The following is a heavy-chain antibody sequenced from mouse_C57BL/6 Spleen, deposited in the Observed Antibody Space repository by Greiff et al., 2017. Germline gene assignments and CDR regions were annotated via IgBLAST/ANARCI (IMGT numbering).Heavy chain of an antibody. D-gene: IGHD4-1*01. V-gene: IGHV1-55*01. Sequence: VQLQQSGAELVKPGASVKMSCKASGYTFTSYWINWVKQRPGQGLEWIGDIYPGSGSTNYNEKFKSKATLTVDTSSSTAYMQLSSLTSEDSAVYDWAITVPYAMDYWGQGTTVTVSS. CDR2: IYPGSGST. CDR3: AITVPYAMDY. J-gene: IGHJ4*01. CDR1: GYTFTSYW.